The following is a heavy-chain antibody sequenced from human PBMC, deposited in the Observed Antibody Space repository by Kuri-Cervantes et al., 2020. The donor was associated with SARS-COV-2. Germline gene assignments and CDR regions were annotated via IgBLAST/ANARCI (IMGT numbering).Heavy chain of an antibody. J-gene: IGHJ3*02. Sequence: ASVKVSCKASGYTFTSYGISWVRQAPGQGLEWMGWISAYNGNTNYAQKLQGRVTMTTDTSTSTAYMELSSLRSEDTAVYYCAREYYDSSGYSLDIWGQGTMVTVSS. V-gene: IGHV1-18*01. CDR2: ISAYNGNT. D-gene: IGHD3-22*01. CDR3: AREYYDSSGYSLDI. CDR1: GYTFTSYG.